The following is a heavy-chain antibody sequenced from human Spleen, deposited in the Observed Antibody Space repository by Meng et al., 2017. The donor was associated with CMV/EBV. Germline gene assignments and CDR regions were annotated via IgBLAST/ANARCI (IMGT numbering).Heavy chain of an antibody. CDR1: GGSISSSSYY. V-gene: IGHV4-39*07. Sequence: SETLSLTCTVSGGSISSSSYYWGWIRQPPGKELEWIGSIYYSGSTYYNPSLKSRVTISVDTSKNQFSLKLSSVTAADTAVYYCARGGVWGSGSYYNDGFPSPFDYWGQGTLVTVSS. CDR3: ARGGVWGSGSYYNDGFPSPFDY. J-gene: IGHJ4*02. CDR2: IYYSGST. D-gene: IGHD3-10*01.